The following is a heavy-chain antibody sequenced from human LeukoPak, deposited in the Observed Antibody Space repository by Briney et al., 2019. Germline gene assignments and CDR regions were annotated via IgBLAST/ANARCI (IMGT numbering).Heavy chain of an antibody. V-gene: IGHV3-21*06. J-gene: IGHJ3*02. D-gene: IGHD6-13*01. CDR2: ISYGSAHI. CDR3: ARHHSQQLDAFDI. CDR1: GFTFTDYN. Sequence: GGSLRLSCAASGFTFTDYNMSWVRQAPGKGLEWVSSISYGSAHIYHADSVKGRFTISRDNAKISLYLEMNSLRGEDTAIYYCARHHSQQLDAFDIWGQGTLVTVSS.